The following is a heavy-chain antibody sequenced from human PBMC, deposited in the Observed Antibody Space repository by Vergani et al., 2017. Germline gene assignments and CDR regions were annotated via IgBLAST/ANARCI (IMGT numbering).Heavy chain of an antibody. CDR3: AKQITMVRGVIMH. D-gene: IGHD3-10*01. J-gene: IGHJ4*02. Sequence: QVQLVQSGAEVKKPGSSVKVSCKASGGTFSSYAISWVRQAPGQGLEWMGRIIPILGIANYAQKFQGRVTITADKSTSTAYMELSSLRSEDTAVYYCAKQITMVRGVIMHWGQGTLVTVSS. CDR1: GGTFSSYA. CDR2: IIPILGIA. V-gene: IGHV1-69*09.